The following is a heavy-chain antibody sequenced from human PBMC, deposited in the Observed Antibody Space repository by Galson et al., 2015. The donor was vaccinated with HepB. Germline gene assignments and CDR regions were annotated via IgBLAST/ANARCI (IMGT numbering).Heavy chain of an antibody. CDR2: IYQSETT. V-gene: IGHV4-30-2*01. Sequence: LSLTCSVSGASVSSGGYSWNWIRRPPGKGLEWIGYIYQSETTYYNLSLKSRVTMSVDRSKNQFSMKLTSVTAADTAVYYCARMPPHCRSTSCYLDYWGQGTLVTVSS. CDR3: ARMPPHCRSTSCYLDY. J-gene: IGHJ4*02. CDR1: GASVSSGGYS. D-gene: IGHD2-2*01.